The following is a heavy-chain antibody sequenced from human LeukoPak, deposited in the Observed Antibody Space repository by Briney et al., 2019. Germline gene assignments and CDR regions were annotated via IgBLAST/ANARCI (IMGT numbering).Heavy chain of an antibody. CDR3: ARVFCDTTSCYNFDY. V-gene: IGHV3-7*05. CDR2: INQDGSEK. CDR1: GFTVSSNY. J-gene: IGHJ4*02. D-gene: IGHD2-2*01. Sequence: GGSLRLSCAASGFTVSSNYVSWVRQAPGKGLEWVANINQDGSEKYYVDSVKGRFTISRDNAKNSLYLQMNSLRAEDTAVYYCARVFCDTTSCYNFDYWGQGTLVTVSS.